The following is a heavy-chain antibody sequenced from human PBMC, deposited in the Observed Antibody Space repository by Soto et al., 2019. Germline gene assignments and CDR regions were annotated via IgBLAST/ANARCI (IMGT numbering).Heavy chain of an antibody. Sequence: ASVKVSCKASGGTFSSYAISWVRQAPGQGLEWMGGIIPIFGTANYAQKFQGRVTITADESTSTAYMELSSLRSEDTAVYYRAGIAAAGTDYYYYYGMDVWGQGTTVTVSS. J-gene: IGHJ6*02. CDR1: GGTFSSYA. CDR3: AGIAAAGTDYYYYYGMDV. D-gene: IGHD6-13*01. V-gene: IGHV1-69*13. CDR2: IIPIFGTA.